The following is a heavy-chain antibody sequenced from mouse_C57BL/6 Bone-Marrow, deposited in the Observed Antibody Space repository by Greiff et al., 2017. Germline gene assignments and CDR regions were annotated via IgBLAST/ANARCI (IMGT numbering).Heavy chain of an antibody. D-gene: IGHD1-1*01. CDR1: GISITTGNYR. CDR3: AREQYYGSSPWYFDV. CDR2: IYYSGTI. J-gene: IGHJ1*03. V-gene: IGHV3-5*01. Sequence: EVHLVESGPGLVKPSQTVFLTCTVTGISITTGNYRWSWIRQFPGNKLEWIGYIYYSGTITYNPSLTSRTTITRDTPKNQFFLEMNSLTAEDTATYYWAREQYYGSSPWYFDVWGTGTTVTVSS.